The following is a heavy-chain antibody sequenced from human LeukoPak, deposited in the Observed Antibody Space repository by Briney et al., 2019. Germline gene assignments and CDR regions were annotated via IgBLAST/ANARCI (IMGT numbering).Heavy chain of an antibody. CDR2: IYYSGST. D-gene: IGHD3-16*02. J-gene: IGHJ4*02. V-gene: IGHV4-59*01. CDR3: ARGPTRYYFDY. Sequence: PSETLSFTCTVSGGSISSYYWSWIRQPPGKGLEWIGYIYYSGSTNYNPSLKSRVTISVDTSKNQFSLKLSSVTAADTAVYYCARGPTRYYFDYWGQGTLVTVSS. CDR1: GGSISSYY.